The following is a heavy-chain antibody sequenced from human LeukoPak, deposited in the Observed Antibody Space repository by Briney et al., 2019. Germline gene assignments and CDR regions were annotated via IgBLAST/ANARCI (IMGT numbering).Heavy chain of an antibody. CDR2: IYYSGST. CDR1: GGSISSGDYY. V-gene: IGHV4-30-4*01. J-gene: IGHJ4*02. Sequence: SQTLSLTCTVSGGSISSGDYYWSWIRQPPGKGLEWIGYIYYSGSTYYNPSLKSRVTISVDTSKNQFSLKLSSVTAADTAVYYCARDFRYSSGYFDYWGQGTLVTVSS. CDR3: ARDFRYSSGYFDY. D-gene: IGHD3-22*01.